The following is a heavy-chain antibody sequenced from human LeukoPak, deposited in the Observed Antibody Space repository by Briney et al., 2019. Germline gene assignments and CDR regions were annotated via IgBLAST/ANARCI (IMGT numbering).Heavy chain of an antibody. Sequence: SETLSLTCTVSGGSISSYYWSWIRQPPGKGLEWIGYIYYSGSTNYNPSLKSRVTISVDTSKNQFSLKLSSVTAADTAVYYCARTYYDILTGYGDYYMDVWGKGTTVTISS. CDR2: IYYSGST. CDR3: ARTYYDILTGYGDYYMDV. V-gene: IGHV4-59*01. CDR1: GGSISSYY. D-gene: IGHD3-9*01. J-gene: IGHJ6*03.